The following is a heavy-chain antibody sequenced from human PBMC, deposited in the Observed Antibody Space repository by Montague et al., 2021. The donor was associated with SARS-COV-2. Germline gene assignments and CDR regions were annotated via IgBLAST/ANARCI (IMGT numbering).Heavy chain of an antibody. CDR3: ASAFYGDHWAFDV. D-gene: IGHD3-3*02. V-gene: IGHV6-1*01. Sequence: CAISGDSVSSTSPSWNWLRQSPSTGLEWLGRIHYRYWWRSQYPGSLESRITISGDTSKNQFSLQLNSVTPEDTAVYYCASAFYGDHWAFDVWGQGTMVTVSS. J-gene: IGHJ3*01. CDR2: IHYRYWWRS. CDR1: GDSVSSTSPS.